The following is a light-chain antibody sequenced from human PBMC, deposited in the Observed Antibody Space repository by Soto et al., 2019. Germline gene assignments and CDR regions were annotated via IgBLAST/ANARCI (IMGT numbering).Light chain of an antibody. V-gene: IGLV2-14*01. CDR1: SSDVGGYNY. J-gene: IGLJ1*01. CDR2: EVS. Sequence: QSALTQPASVSGSPGQSITISCTGTSSDVGGYNYVSWYQQHPGKAPKLMIYEVSNRPSGVSNRFSGSKSGNTASLTISGLQAEDEADYYCSSYTIISTLVFGTGTKLTVL. CDR3: SSYTIISTLV.